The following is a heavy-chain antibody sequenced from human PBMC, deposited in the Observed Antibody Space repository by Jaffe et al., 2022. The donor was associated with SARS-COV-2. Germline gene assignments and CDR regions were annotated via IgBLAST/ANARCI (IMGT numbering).Heavy chain of an antibody. CDR1: GFTFSGSA. CDR3: TRRDLYCSSTSCSDY. Sequence: EVQLVESGGGLVQPGGSLKLSCAASGFTFSGSAMHWVRQASGKGLEWVGRIRSKANSYATAYAASVKGRFTISRDDSKNTAYLQMNSLKTEDTAVYYCTRRDLYCSSTSCSDYWGQGTLVTVSS. V-gene: IGHV3-73*02. D-gene: IGHD2-2*01. J-gene: IGHJ4*02. CDR2: IRSKANSYAT.